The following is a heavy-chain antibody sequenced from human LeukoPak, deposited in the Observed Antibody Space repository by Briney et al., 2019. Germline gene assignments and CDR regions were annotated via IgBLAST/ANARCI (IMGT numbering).Heavy chain of an antibody. CDR3: ARELRYYYGSGSYSDFDY. Sequence: PSETLSLTCAVSGGSISSSNWWSWVRQPPGKGLEWIGEIYHSGSTNYNPSLKSRVTISVDKSKNQFSLKLSSVTAADTAVYYCARELRYYYGSGSYSDFDYWGQGTLVTVSS. CDR2: IYHSGST. J-gene: IGHJ4*02. V-gene: IGHV4-4*02. CDR1: GGSISSSNW. D-gene: IGHD3-10*01.